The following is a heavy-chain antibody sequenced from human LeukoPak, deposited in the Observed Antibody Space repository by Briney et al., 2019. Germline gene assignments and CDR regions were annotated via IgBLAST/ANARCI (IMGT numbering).Heavy chain of an antibody. CDR1: GFTFSSYA. J-gene: IGHJ4*02. CDR2: ISGSGGST. CDR3: AKGDITMVRGIVVY. D-gene: IGHD3-10*01. Sequence: GGSLRLSCAASGFTFSSYAMSWVRQAPGRGLEWVSAISGSGGSTYYADSVKGRFTISRDNSKNTLYLQVNSLRAEDTAIYYCAKGDITMVRGIVVYWGQGTLVTVSS. V-gene: IGHV3-23*01.